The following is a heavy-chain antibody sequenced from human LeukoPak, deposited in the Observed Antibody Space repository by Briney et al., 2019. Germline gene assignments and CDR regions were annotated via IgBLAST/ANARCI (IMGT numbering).Heavy chain of an antibody. D-gene: IGHD3-22*01. Sequence: AAAKDSCKASGYSFTSYGISWVRQAPGQRLAWMGWISAYNRNTNYAPKRQGRVTVTTDTSTSTAYMELRSVRSDDSAVYYCARGGDYYDSSGYFDYWGQGTLVTVSS. CDR1: GYSFTSYG. CDR2: ISAYNRNT. J-gene: IGHJ4*02. CDR3: ARGGDYYDSSGYFDY. V-gene: IGHV1-18*01.